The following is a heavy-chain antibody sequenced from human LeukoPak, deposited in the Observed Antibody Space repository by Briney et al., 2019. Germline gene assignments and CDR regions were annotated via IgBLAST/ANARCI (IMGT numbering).Heavy chain of an antibody. CDR3: ALGRIAAAGTVDY. CDR2: IYTSGST. CDR1: GGSISIYY. Sequence: SETLSLTCTVSGGSISIYYWSWIRQPAGKGLEWIGRIYTSGSTNYNPSLKSRVTMSVDTSKNQFSLKLSSVTAADTAVYYCALGRIAAAGTVDYWGQGTLVTVSS. D-gene: IGHD6-13*01. J-gene: IGHJ4*02. V-gene: IGHV4-4*07.